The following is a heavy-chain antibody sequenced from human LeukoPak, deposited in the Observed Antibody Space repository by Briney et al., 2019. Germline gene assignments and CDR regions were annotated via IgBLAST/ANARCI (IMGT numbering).Heavy chain of an antibody. CDR2: IYSGGST. V-gene: IGHV3-66*04. Sequence: GGSLRLSCAASGLTFSSYWMTWVRQAPGKGLEWVSVIYSGGSTYYADSVKGRFTISRDNSKNTLYLQMNSLRAEDTAVYYCARPLGSKGFDYWGQGTLVTVSS. CDR3: ARPLGSKGFDY. D-gene: IGHD3-10*01. J-gene: IGHJ4*02. CDR1: GLTFSSYW.